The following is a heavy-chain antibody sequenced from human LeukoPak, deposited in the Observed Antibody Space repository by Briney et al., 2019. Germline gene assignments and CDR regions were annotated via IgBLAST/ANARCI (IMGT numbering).Heavy chain of an antibody. CDR2: ISWNSGSR. CDR3: VKDHRPVWFGNNNWFDP. Sequence: GGSLRLSCAASGFTFDDYAMHWVRQAPGKGLEWVSGISWNSGSRGYVDSVKGRFTISRDNVKNSLYLQMNSLRVEDTALYYCVKDHRPVWFGNNNWFDPWGQGNMVTVSS. J-gene: IGHJ5*02. CDR1: GFTFDDYA. D-gene: IGHD3-10*01. V-gene: IGHV3-9*01.